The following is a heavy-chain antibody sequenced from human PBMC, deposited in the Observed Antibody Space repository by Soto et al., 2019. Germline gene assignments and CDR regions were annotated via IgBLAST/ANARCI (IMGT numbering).Heavy chain of an antibody. Sequence: QITLKESGPTLVKHTQTLTLTCSFSGFSLATSGVGVGWFRQPPGKALEWLALLYWGDDKRYRPSLKNRLTVTKDTSKNSMVLTMTNVDPADTATYYCAHSPQVTVTTYYFDSWGQGTLVTVSS. J-gene: IGHJ4*02. CDR2: LYWGDDK. CDR1: GFSLATSGVG. V-gene: IGHV2-5*02. D-gene: IGHD2-21*02. CDR3: AHSPQVTVTTYYFDS.